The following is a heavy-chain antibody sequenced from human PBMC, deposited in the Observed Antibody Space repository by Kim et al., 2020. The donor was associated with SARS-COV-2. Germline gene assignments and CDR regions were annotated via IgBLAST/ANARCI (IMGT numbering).Heavy chain of an antibody. Sequence: YNPSLKSRVTISVDTSKNQFSLKLSSVTAADTAVYYCARSRGGYSYGLGYWGQGTLVTVSS. V-gene: IGHV4-59*01. J-gene: IGHJ4*02. D-gene: IGHD5-18*01. CDR3: ARSRGGYSYGLGY.